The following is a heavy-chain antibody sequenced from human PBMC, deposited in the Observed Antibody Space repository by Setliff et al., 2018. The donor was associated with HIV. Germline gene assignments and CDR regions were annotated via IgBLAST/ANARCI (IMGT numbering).Heavy chain of an antibody. CDR3: ARVFVDTAVLRVLEYYFDS. V-gene: IGHV4-34*01. J-gene: IGHJ4*02. CDR1: GGSFSGYY. Sequence: SETLSLTCAVYGGSFSGYYWTWIRQPPGKGLEWIGEINHSGSTNYKPSLKSRVTISVDTSKNQFSLRMRSVTAADTAVYYCARVFVDTAVLRVLEYYFDSWGRGTLVTISS. CDR2: INHSGST. D-gene: IGHD5-18*01.